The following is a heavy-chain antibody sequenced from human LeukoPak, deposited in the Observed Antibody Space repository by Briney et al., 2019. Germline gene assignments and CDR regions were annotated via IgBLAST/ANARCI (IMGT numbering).Heavy chain of an antibody. CDR3: ARGVATTIDY. CDR1: GGSISGYY. CDR2: IYYSGST. J-gene: IGHJ4*02. V-gene: IGHV4-31*03. Sequence: SETPSLTCTVSGGSISGYYWSWIRQHPGKGLEWIGYIYYSGSTYYNPSLKSRVTISVDTSKNQFSLKLSSVTAADTAVYYCARGVATTIDYWGQGTLVTVSS. D-gene: IGHD5-12*01.